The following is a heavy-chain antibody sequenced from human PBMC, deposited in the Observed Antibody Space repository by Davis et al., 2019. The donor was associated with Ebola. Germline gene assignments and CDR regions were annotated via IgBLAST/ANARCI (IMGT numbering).Heavy chain of an antibody. V-gene: IGHV3-21*04. CDR1: GFTFSSYS. D-gene: IGHD6-19*01. Sequence: GGSLRLSCAASGFTFSSYSMNWVRQAPGKGLEWVSSISSSSSYIYYADSVKGRFTISRDNAKNTLYLQMNSLRVEDTAIYYCAKDTSNVWFDVWGQGTMVTVSS. CDR2: ISSSSSYI. CDR3: AKDTSNVWFDV. J-gene: IGHJ3*01.